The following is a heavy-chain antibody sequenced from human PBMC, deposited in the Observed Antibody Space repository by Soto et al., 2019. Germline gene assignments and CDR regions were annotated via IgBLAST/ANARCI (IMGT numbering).Heavy chain of an antibody. CDR3: ARTHSGSYPRLLLDYYGMDV. V-gene: IGHV1-69*13. Sequence: SVKVSCKASGGTFSSYAISWVRQAPGQGLEWMGGIIPIFGTANYAQKFQGRVTITADESTSTAFMELSSLRSEDTAVYYCARTHSGSYPRLLLDYYGMDVWGQGTTVTVSS. CDR1: GGTFSSYA. CDR2: IIPIFGTA. J-gene: IGHJ6*02. D-gene: IGHD1-26*01.